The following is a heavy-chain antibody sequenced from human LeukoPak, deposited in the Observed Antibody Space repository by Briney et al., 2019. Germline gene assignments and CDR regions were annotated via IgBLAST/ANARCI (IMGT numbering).Heavy chain of an antibody. J-gene: IGHJ4*02. Sequence: PGGSLRLSCSASGFTFSSYAMHWVRQAPGKGLEYVSGIRSIGGSTNYAGSVKGRFTISRDNSKNTVYLQMSSLRAEDTAVYYCVKDGDSAGWYYYFDYWGQGTLVTVSS. CDR2: IRSIGGST. CDR3: VKDGDSAGWYYYFDY. CDR1: GFTFSSYA. V-gene: IGHV3-64D*06. D-gene: IGHD6-19*01.